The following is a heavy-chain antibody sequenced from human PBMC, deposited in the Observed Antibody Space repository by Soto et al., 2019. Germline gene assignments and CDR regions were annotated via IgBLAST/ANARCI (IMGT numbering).Heavy chain of an antibody. D-gene: IGHD6-13*01. CDR3: AISAAAGTSPNSVYNWFGP. CDR2: IIPIFGTA. CDR1: GGTFSSYA. V-gene: IGHV1-69*13. J-gene: IGHJ5*02. Sequence: GASVKVSCKASGGTFSSYAISWVRQAPGQGLEWMGGIIPIFGTANYAQKFQGRVTITADESTSTAYMELSSLRSEDTAVYYCAISAAAGTSPNSVYNWFGPWGQGTLVTVSS.